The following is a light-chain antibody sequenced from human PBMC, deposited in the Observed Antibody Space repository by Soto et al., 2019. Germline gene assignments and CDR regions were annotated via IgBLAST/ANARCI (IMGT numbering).Light chain of an antibody. J-gene: IGLJ2*01. CDR1: SSDVGGYNY. Sequence: QSVLTQPPSASGSLGQSVTISCTGTSSDVGGYNYVSWHQQHPGKAPKVMIYEVTKRPPGVPYRFPGSKSGNTASLTVSGLQAEDEADYYCSSFAGGGNPVLLGGGTKLTVL. V-gene: IGLV2-8*01. CDR3: SSFAGGGNPVL. CDR2: EVT.